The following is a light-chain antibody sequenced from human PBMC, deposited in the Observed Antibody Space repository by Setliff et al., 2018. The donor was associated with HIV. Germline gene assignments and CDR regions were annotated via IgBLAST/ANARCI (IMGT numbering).Light chain of an antibody. CDR3: QAWDSCSYV. Sequence: ELTQPPSVSVSPGQTASITCSGDALGDKFTSWYQQHPGQSPILLIYQDTRRPSGIPERFSGSNSGNTATLTISGTQAMDEADYYCQAWDSCSYVFGTGTKVTVL. V-gene: IGLV3-1*01. CDR2: QDT. CDR1: ALGDKF. J-gene: IGLJ1*01.